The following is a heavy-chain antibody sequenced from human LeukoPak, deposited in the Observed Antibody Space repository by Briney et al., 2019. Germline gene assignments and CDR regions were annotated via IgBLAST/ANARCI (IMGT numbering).Heavy chain of an antibody. J-gene: IGHJ4*02. Sequence: GRSLRLSCAASGFTFSSYGMHWVRQAPGKGLEWVAVISYDGSNKYYADSVKGRFTISRDNSKSTLYLQMNSLRAEDTAVYYCAKGAIDLDYWGQGTLVTVSS. CDR3: AKGAIDLDY. CDR2: ISYDGSNK. D-gene: IGHD3-16*02. CDR1: GFTFSSYG. V-gene: IGHV3-30*18.